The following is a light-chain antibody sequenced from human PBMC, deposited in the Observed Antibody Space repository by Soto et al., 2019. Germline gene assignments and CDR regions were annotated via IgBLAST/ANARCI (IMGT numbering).Light chain of an antibody. CDR2: GAS. V-gene: IGKV3-20*01. Sequence: EIVLTQSPGTLSLSPGERATLSCRASQSVSSSYLAWYQQKPGQAPRLLIYGASSRATGIPDRFSGSGSGTDFTLTISRLEPEDFAVYDCQQYGSSPLPFGQGTKVEIK. CDR3: QQYGSSPLP. J-gene: IGKJ1*01. CDR1: QSVSSSY.